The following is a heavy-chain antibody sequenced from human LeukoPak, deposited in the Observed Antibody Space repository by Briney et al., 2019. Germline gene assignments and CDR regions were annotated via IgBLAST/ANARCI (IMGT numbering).Heavy chain of an antibody. CDR1: SGSISTSNYY. V-gene: IGHV4-39*07. D-gene: IGHD2-21*02. J-gene: IGHJ6*03. CDR3: ARIYCGGDCRGYYYHYYMDV. Sequence: SETLSLTCTVSSGSISTSNYYWGGVRQPPGKALEWIGNIFYSESTYYSPSLKSRVTISLDTSRNQFSLKLSSVTAADTAVYYCARIYCGGDCRGYYYHYYMDVWGKGTTVTISS. CDR2: IFYSEST.